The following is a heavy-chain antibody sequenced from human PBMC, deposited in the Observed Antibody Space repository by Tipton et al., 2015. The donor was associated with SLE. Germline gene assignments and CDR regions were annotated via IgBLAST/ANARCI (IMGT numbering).Heavy chain of an antibody. D-gene: IGHD6-6*01. CDR3: ARDERIAARPFFDS. V-gene: IGHV4-59*11. Sequence: TLSLTCTSSEDFTRDHYYAWVRQTPGKGLEWIGYMRYSGDTDYSPSLKSRATVSVDTSRNQFSLNLRSVTAADTAVYYCARDERIAARPFFDSWGQGKLVTVSS. CDR2: MRYSGDT. CDR1: EDFTRDHY. J-gene: IGHJ4*02.